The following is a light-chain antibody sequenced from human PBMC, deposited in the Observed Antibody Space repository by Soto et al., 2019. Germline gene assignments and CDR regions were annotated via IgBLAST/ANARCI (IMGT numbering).Light chain of an antibody. CDR3: GTWDSRLSAVV. CDR2: DNN. CDR1: SSNIGNNY. J-gene: IGLJ2*01. Sequence: QSVLTQPPSVSAAPGQKVSISCSGSSSNIGNNYVSWYQQLPGTAPKLLIYDNNRRPSGIPDRFYGSKSGTSATLGITGLQTGDEADYYCGTWDSRLSAVVFGGGTSSPS. V-gene: IGLV1-51*01.